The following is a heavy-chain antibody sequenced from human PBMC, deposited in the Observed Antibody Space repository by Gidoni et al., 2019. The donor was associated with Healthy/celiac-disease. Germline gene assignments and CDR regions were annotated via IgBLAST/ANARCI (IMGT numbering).Heavy chain of an antibody. Sequence: DVQLVQSGPEVKKPGESLRISRKCSGYSFTSYWISWGRQMPGKGLEWMGRIGPSDSYTNYSPSFQGHVTISRDKSISTAYLKWSSLKASDTAMYYCARRADRRGYYPQRFDYWGQGTLVTVSS. CDR3: ARRADRRGYYPQRFDY. J-gene: IGHJ4*02. CDR2: IGPSDSYT. D-gene: IGHD3-22*01. CDR1: GYSFTSYW. V-gene: IGHV5-10-1*03.